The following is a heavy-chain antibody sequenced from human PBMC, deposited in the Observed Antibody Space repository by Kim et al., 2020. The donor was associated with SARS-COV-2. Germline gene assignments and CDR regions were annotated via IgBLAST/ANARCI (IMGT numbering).Heavy chain of an antibody. CDR1: VGSFSGYY. J-gene: IGHJ4*02. V-gene: IGHV4-34*01. Sequence: SETLSLTCAVYVGSFSGYYWSWIRQPPGKGLEWIGEINHSGSTNYNPSLKSRVTISVDTSKNQFSLKLSSVTAADTAVYYCARIFRGSSWRIDYWGQGTLVTVSS. D-gene: IGHD6-13*01. CDR3: ARIFRGSSWRIDY. CDR2: INHSGST.